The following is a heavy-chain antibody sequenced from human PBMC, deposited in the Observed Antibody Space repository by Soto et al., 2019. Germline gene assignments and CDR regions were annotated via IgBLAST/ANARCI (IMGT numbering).Heavy chain of an antibody. CDR2: IIPIFDTT. V-gene: IGHV1-69*12. D-gene: IGHD3-16*01. J-gene: IGHJ6*02. CDR3: ARGGVTGDYYYHGVDV. Sequence: QVQLVQSGAEVKKPESSVKVSCKASGGTFSSYAISWVRQAPGQGLEWMGGIIPIFDTTNYAQKFQGRVTITADVSTSTAYMELSSLRSEDTAVYYCARGGVTGDYYYHGVDVWGQGTTVTVSS. CDR1: GGTFSSYA.